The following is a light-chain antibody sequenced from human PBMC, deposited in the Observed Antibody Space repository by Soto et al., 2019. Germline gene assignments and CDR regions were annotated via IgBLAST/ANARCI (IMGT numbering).Light chain of an antibody. V-gene: IGKV1-33*01. CDR1: QDSNTF. J-gene: IGKJ3*01. Sequence: DIQVTQSPPSLSASVGDRVTVTCQASQDSNTFLNWFQQRPGEAPKLLIYATSNLEPGVPSRFSGRLSGTDFLLTISSMQPEAVVTYCCQQSDNLPDFTFGPGTKVNI. CDR2: ATS. CDR3: QQSDNLPDFT.